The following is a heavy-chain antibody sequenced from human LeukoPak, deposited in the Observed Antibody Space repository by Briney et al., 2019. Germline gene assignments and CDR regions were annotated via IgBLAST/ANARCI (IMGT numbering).Heavy chain of an antibody. J-gene: IGHJ4*02. Sequence: PGGSLRLSCAASGFTFSSNWMHWVRQGPGKGLVWVSRINSDGSTTTYADSVKGRFTISRDNAKNTLYLQMNSLRAEDTAVYYCANLAVPGPENYWAQGTLVTVSS. CDR3: ANLAVPGPENY. CDR1: GFTFSSNW. D-gene: IGHD6-19*01. V-gene: IGHV3-74*01. CDR2: INSDGSTT.